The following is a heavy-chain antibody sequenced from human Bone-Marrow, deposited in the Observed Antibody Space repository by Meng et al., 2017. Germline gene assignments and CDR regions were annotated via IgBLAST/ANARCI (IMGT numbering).Heavy chain of an antibody. CDR2: INAGNGNT. D-gene: IGHD6-13*01. CDR1: GYTFTSYA. J-gene: IGHJ4*02. Sequence: ASVKVSCKASGYTFTSYAMHWVRQAPGQRREWMGWINAGNGNTKYSQKFQGRVTITRDTSASTAYMELSSLRSEDTAVYYCAIAAAGKKRPIDYWGQGTLVTVSS. CDR3: AIAAAGKKRPIDY. V-gene: IGHV1-3*01.